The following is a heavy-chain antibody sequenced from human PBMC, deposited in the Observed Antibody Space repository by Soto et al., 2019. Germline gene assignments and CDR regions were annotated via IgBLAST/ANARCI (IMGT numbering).Heavy chain of an antibody. Sequence: PPGKGLEWIGSIYYSGSTYYNPSLKSRVTISVDTSKNQFSLKLSSVTAADTAVYYCARGALWFGLIYYYYYGMDVWGQGTTVTVSS. J-gene: IGHJ6*02. CDR3: ARGALWFGLIYYYYYGMDV. V-gene: IGHV4-39*01. D-gene: IGHD3-10*01. CDR2: IYYSGST.